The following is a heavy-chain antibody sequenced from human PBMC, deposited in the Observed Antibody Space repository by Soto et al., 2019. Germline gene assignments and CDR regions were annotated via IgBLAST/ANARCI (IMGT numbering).Heavy chain of an antibody. Sequence: QVQLVQSGAEVKKPGASVKVSCKTSGYIFTSYFTHWVRQAPGQRLEWMGWISADNGNTKFSEKFQGRVTMTYDTSASTAYMELSSLRSDDTAVYYCAISPGGSYYAVSAFDIWGQGTMVTVSS. V-gene: IGHV1-3*01. D-gene: IGHD1-26*01. CDR1: GYIFTSYF. J-gene: IGHJ3*02. CDR3: AISPGGSYYAVSAFDI. CDR2: ISADNGNT.